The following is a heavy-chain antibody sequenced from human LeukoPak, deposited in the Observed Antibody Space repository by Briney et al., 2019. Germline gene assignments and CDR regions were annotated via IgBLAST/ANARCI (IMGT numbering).Heavy chain of an antibody. Sequence: GGSLKLSCTVSGFSLSSYALSWVRRAPGKGLEWVSATSSSDAGKYYADSVRGRFTISRDNSRNTMYLQMNSLRAEDTAVYYCARVSSGWEGAFDIWGQGTMVTVSS. V-gene: IGHV3-23*01. CDR1: GFSLSSYA. D-gene: IGHD6-19*01. CDR3: ARVSSGWEGAFDI. CDR2: TSSSDAGK. J-gene: IGHJ3*02.